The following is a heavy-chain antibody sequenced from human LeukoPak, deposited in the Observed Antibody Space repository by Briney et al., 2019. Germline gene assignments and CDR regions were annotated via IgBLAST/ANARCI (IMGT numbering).Heavy chain of an antibody. V-gene: IGHV4-39*02. J-gene: IGHJ4*02. CDR2: IYYSGST. D-gene: IGHD3-22*01. CDR1: GGSISSGDYY. Sequence: SQTLSLTCTVSGGSISSGDYYWSWIRQPPGKGLEWIGSIYYSGSTYYNPSLKSRVTISVDTSKNQFSLKLRSVTAADTAVYYCARDDSSGSRFDYWGQGTLVTVSS. CDR3: ARDDSSGSRFDY.